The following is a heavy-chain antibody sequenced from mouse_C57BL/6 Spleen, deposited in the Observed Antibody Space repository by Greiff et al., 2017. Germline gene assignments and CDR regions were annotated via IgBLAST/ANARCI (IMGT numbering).Heavy chain of an antibody. CDR3: ASFTTVVEGFAY. CDR1: GYTFTGYW. D-gene: IGHD1-1*01. Sequence: QVQLQQSGAELMKPGASVKLSCKATGYTFTGYWIEWVKQRPGHGLEWIGEILPGSGSTNYTEKVKGKATFTADTSSNTAYMQLSSLTTEDSAIDYGASFTTVVEGFAYWGQGTLVTVSA. J-gene: IGHJ3*01. CDR2: ILPGSGST. V-gene: IGHV1-9*01.